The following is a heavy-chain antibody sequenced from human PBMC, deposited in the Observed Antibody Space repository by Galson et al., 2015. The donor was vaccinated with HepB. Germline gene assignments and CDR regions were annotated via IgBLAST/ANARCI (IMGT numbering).Heavy chain of an antibody. CDR2: IYSGGST. CDR3: ASGGEYYYGSGSYYK. V-gene: IGHV3-53*04. J-gene: IGHJ4*02. Sequence: SLRLSCAASGFTVSSNYMSWVRQAPGKGLEWVSVIYSGGSTYYADSVKGRFTISRHNSKNTLYLQVNSLRAEDTAVYYCASGGEYYYGSGSYYKWGQGTLVTVSS. D-gene: IGHD3-10*01. CDR1: GFTVSSNY.